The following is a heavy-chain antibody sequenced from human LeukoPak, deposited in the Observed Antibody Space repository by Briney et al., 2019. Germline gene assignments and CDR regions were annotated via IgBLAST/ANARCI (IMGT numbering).Heavy chain of an antibody. Sequence: SETLSLTCTVSGGSISSSSYYWGWIRQPPGKGLGWIGSIYYSGSTYYNPSLKSRVTISVDTSKNQFSLKLSSVTAADTAVYYCAGEYSSSWGQGTLVTVSS. J-gene: IGHJ4*02. D-gene: IGHD6-6*01. V-gene: IGHV4-39*02. CDR3: AGEYSSS. CDR2: IYYSGST. CDR1: GGSISSSSYY.